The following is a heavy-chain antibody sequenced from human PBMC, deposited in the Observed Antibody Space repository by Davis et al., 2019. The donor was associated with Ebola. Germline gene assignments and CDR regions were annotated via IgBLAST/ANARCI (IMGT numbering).Heavy chain of an antibody. V-gene: IGHV3-53*04. Sequence: PGGSLRLSCAASGFTVSSNYMSWVRQAPGKGLEWVSVIYSGGSTYYADSVEGRFTISRHNSKNTLYLQMNSLRAEDTAVHYCARGVTYGDDVVFGAFDIWGQGTMVTVSS. D-gene: IGHD4-17*01. J-gene: IGHJ3*02. CDR2: IYSGGST. CDR3: ARGVTYGDDVVFGAFDI. CDR1: GFTVSSNY.